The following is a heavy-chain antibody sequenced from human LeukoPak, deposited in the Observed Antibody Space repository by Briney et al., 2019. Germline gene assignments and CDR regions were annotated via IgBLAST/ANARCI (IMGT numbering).Heavy chain of an antibody. J-gene: IGHJ4*02. CDR3: ARDDSVRRYYDSSGYSPDY. CDR1: GYTFTSYY. D-gene: IGHD3-22*01. CDR2: INPSGGST. Sequence: ASVKVSCKASGYTFTSYYIHWLRQAPGQGLEWMGIINPSGGSTSYAQKFQGRVTMTRDTSTSTVYMELSSLRSEDTAVYYCARDDSVRRYYDSSGYSPDYWGQGTLVTVSS. V-gene: IGHV1-46*01.